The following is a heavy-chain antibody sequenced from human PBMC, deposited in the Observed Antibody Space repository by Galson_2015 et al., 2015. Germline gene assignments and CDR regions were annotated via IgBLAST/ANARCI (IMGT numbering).Heavy chain of an antibody. CDR1: GGSISDYY. J-gene: IGHJ6*02. D-gene: IGHD3-10*01. CDR2: IYYSGST. Sequence: ETLSLTCTVSGGSISDYYWSWIRQPPGKGLEWIGHIYYSGSTNYNPSLKSRVTISVGTSKKQFSLKLASVTAADTAVYFCARGRITMIRGIPYGMDVWGQGTTVTVSS. CDR3: ARGRITMIRGIPYGMDV. V-gene: IGHV4-59*12.